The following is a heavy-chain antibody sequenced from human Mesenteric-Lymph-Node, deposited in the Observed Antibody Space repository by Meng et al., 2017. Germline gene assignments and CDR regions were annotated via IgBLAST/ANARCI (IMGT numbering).Heavy chain of an antibody. D-gene: IGHD2-15*01. CDR1: GFTFSSYA. Sequence: GESLKISCAASGFTFSSYAMSWVRQAPGKGLEWVSSITSGGSTYYADSVKGRFTISRDNSKNTLYLQMNSLRAEDTAVYYCAKGLGIVVVANRFDYWGQGTLVTVSS. V-gene: IGHV3-23*01. J-gene: IGHJ4*02. CDR3: AKGLGIVVVANRFDY. CDR2: ITSGGST.